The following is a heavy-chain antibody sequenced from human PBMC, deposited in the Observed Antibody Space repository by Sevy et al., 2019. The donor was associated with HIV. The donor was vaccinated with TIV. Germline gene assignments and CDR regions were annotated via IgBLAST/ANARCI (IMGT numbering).Heavy chain of an antibody. D-gene: IGHD5-12*01. CDR1: GFTVSSNY. J-gene: IGHJ4*02. CDR2: IYSGGNT. CDR3: ARETVSGYNL. V-gene: IGHV3-53*01. Sequence: GGSLRLSCAASGFTVSSNYISWVRQAQGRGLEWDSAIYSGGNTYSANSVKGRFTISIDNSMNTVYLQMNSLRAEATAVYYCARETVSGYNLWGQGTLVTVSS.